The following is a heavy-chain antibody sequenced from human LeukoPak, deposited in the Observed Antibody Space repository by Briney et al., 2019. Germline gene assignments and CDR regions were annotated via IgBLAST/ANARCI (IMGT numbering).Heavy chain of an antibody. CDR3: ARAIVVVTAIDLSYYYYGMDV. D-gene: IGHD2-21*02. CDR1: GGTFSSYA. V-gene: IGHV1-69*13. J-gene: IGHJ6*02. Sequence: VASVKVSFKASGGTFSSYAISWVRQAPGQGLEWMGGIIPIFGTANYAQKFQGRVTITADESTSTAYMELSSLRSEDTAVYYCARAIVVVTAIDLSYYYYGMDVWGQGTTVTVSS. CDR2: IIPIFGTA.